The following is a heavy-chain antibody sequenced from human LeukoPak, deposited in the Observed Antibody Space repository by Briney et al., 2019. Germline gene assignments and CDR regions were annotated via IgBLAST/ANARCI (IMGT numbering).Heavy chain of an antibody. CDR3: ARDYDSSGYRIFDP. CDR2: ISVYNGNT. D-gene: IGHD3-22*01. CDR1: GHTFTSYG. Sequence: ASVKVSCKASGHTFTSYGIRWVRQAPGQGLEWMGWISVYNGNTNYVQKFQGRVTMTTDTSTTTAYMELRSLRSDDTAVYYCARDYDSSGYRIFDPWGQGTLVTVSS. V-gene: IGHV1-18*01. J-gene: IGHJ5*02.